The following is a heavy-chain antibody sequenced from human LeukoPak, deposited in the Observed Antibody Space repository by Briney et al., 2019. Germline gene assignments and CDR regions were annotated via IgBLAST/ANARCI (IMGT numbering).Heavy chain of an antibody. V-gene: IGHV3-23*01. CDR3: AKAVVRGVIIGLLDY. D-gene: IGHD3-10*01. Sequence: GGSLRLSYAASGFTFSSYAMSWVRQAPGKGLEWVSAISGSGGSTYYADSVKGRFTISRDNSKNTLYLQMNSLRAEDTAVYYCAKAVVRGVIIGLLDYWGQGTLVTVSS. J-gene: IGHJ4*02. CDR1: GFTFSSYA. CDR2: ISGSGGST.